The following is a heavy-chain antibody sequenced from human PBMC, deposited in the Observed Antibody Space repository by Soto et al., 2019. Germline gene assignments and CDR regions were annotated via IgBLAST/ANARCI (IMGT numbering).Heavy chain of an antibody. CDR1: GFNFSNYA. CDR2: ISGNSGTT. Sequence: EVQLLESGGDFKQPGGSLRLSCEGSGFNFSNYALNWVRQAPGKRLEWVSVISGNSGTTYYAASVKGRFTISRDNSKKTLYQQMNSLRADGPAVYYWAKGLAITVFGVITPFDSWGQGTLVTVSS. J-gene: IGHJ4*02. V-gene: IGHV3-23*01. D-gene: IGHD3-3*01. CDR3: AKGLAITVFGVITPFDS.